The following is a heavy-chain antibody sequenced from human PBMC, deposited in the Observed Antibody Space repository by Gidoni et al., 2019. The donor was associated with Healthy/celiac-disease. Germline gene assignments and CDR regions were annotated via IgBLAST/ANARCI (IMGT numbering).Heavy chain of an antibody. Sequence: EVQLVASGGGLVQPGGSLKLSCAASGFTFSGSAMHWVRQASGKGLEWVGRIRSKANSYATAYAASVKGRFTISRDDSKNTAYLQMNSLKTEDTAVYYCGYSSSYTVYYGMDVWGQGTTVTVSS. CDR3: GYSSSYTVYYGMDV. CDR1: GFTFSGSA. J-gene: IGHJ6*02. D-gene: IGHD6-13*01. CDR2: IRSKANSYAT. V-gene: IGHV3-73*02.